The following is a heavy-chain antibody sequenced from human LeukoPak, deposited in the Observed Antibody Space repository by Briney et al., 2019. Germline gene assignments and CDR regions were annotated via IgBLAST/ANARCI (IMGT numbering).Heavy chain of an antibody. CDR1: GGSISSGSYY. CDR2: IYASGNI. CDR3: ATGYGKLDS. Sequence: SXTLSLTCTVSGGSISSGSYYWSWIRQPAGKGLEWIGRIYASGNINYNPSLKSRVTISVDTSKNQFSLKLSSVTAADTAVYYCATGYGKLDSWGQGTLVTVSS. V-gene: IGHV4-61*02. J-gene: IGHJ5*01. D-gene: IGHD2-15*01.